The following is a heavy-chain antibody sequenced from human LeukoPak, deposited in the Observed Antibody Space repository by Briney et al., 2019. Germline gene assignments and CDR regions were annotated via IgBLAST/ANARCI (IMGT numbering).Heavy chain of an antibody. CDR2: IYYCGST. CDR1: GGSISSYY. V-gene: IGHV4-59*01. J-gene: IGHJ2*01. CDR3: ARDGMTDPWYFDL. D-gene: IGHD2-21*02. Sequence: SETLSLTCTVSGGSISSYYWSWLRQPPGKGLEWIGYIYYCGSTNYNPSLKSRVTISVDTSKNQFSLKLSSVTAADTAVYYCARDGMTDPWYFDLWGRGTLVTVSS.